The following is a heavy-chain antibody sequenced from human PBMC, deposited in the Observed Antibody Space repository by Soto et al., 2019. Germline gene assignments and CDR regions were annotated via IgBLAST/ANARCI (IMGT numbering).Heavy chain of an antibody. D-gene: IGHD2-21*01. CDR2: IYYSGST. V-gene: IGHV4-39*01. Sequence: SETLSLTCTVCGGSIITSSYYWGLIRQPPGKGLEWIGSIYYSGSTYYNPSLKSRVTISVDTSKNQFSLKLSSVTAADTAVYYCARRRRDWYGMYVRGQGTTVTVSS. CDR3: ARRRRDWYGMYV. J-gene: IGHJ6*02. CDR1: GGSIITSSYY.